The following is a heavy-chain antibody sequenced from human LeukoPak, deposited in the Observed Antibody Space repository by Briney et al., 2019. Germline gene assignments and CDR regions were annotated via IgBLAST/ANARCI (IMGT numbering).Heavy chain of an antibody. D-gene: IGHD7-27*01. CDR3: ARDLAWGAFDY. CDR1: GFTFDTYT. V-gene: IGHV3-21*01. Sequence: GGSLRLSCAASGFTFDTYTMNWVRQAPGKGLEWISSITSNSKYIFYADSLKGRFTISRDNAKNSLYLQMDSLRAEDTAMYYCARDLAWGAFDYWGQGTLVTVSS. J-gene: IGHJ4*02. CDR2: ITSNSKYI.